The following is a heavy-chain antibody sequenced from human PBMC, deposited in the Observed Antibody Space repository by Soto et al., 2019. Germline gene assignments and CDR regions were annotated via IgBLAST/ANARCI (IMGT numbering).Heavy chain of an antibody. CDR2: IYNSGST. J-gene: IGHJ6*02. V-gene: IGHV4-39*07. Sequence: SETLSLTCTVSGGSISSSSYYWGWIRQPPGKGLEWIGYIYNSGSTYYNPSFKSRVTISVDTSKNQFSLKLNSVTAADTAVYYCARDLWGYCGTDCYPLDVWGQGTTVTVSS. D-gene: IGHD2-21*02. CDR1: GGSISSSSYY. CDR3: ARDLWGYCGTDCYPLDV.